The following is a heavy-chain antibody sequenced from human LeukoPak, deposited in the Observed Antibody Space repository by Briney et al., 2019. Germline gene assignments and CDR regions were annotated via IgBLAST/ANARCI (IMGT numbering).Heavy chain of an antibody. CDR1: GGFISRNGYY. V-gene: IGHV4-4*09. CDR3: SRSSTYYGSFDP. Sequence: KPSETLSLTCTVPGGFISRNGYYWGWIRQPPGKGLEWIGFLYTGGNTIYNPSLKSRVTLSVDTSKNQFSLKLTSVTAADTAVYYCSRSSTYYGSFDPWGQGTLVTVSS. D-gene: IGHD3-3*01. J-gene: IGHJ5*02. CDR2: LYTGGNT.